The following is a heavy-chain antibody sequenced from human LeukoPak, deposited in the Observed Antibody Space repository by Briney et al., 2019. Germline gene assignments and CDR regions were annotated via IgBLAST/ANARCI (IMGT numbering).Heavy chain of an antibody. V-gene: IGHV3-48*01. CDR2: ISSSSSII. CDR3: ASPIAAAGNFDY. Sequence: GSLRLSCAASGFTFSSYSMNWVRQAPGKGLEWVSYISSSSSIIYYGDSVKGRFTISRDNAKNSLYLQMNSLRAEDTAVYYCASPIAAAGNFDYWGQGTLVTVSS. J-gene: IGHJ4*02. CDR1: GFTFSSYS. D-gene: IGHD6-13*01.